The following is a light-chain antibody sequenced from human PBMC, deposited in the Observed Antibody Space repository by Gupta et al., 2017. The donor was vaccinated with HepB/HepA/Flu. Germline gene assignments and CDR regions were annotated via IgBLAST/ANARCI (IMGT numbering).Light chain of an antibody. CDR2: KAS. CDR1: QSISSW. CDR3: QQYNSYST. J-gene: IGKJ2*01. V-gene: IGKV1-5*03. Sequence: DIQMTQSPSTLSASVGDRVTITCRASQSISSWLAWYQQKPGKAPKLLIYKASSLESGVPSRFSGSGSGTEFTLTISSLQPDDFATYYCQQYNSYSTFGQGTKLENK.